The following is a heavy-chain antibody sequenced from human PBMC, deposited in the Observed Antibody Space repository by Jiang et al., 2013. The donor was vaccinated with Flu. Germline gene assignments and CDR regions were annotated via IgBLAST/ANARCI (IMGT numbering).Heavy chain of an antibody. CDR2: IYHSGST. CDR1: GGSISSGGYS. J-gene: IGHJ3*02. V-gene: IGHV4-30-2*01. Sequence: SLTCAVSGGSISSGGYSWSWIRQPPGKGLEWIGYIYHSGSTYYNPSLKSRVTISVDRSKNQFSLKLSSVTAADTAVYYCARGGATMIVVDPRDDAFDIWGQGTMVTVSS. CDR3: ARGGATMIVVDPRDDAFDI. D-gene: IGHD3-22*01.